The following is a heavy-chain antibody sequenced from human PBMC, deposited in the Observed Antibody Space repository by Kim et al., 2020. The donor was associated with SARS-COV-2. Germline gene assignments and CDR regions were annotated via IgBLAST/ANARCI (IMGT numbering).Heavy chain of an antibody. CDR1: GYTFTSYY. D-gene: IGHD3-22*01. CDR2: INPSGGST. Sequence: ASVKVSCKASGYTFTSYYMHWVRQAPGQGLEWMGIINPSGGSTSYAQKFQGRVTMTRDTSTSTVYMELSSLRSEDTAVYYCAREGYYDSSGYYAYYYYGMDVWGQGTTVTVSS. CDR3: AREGYYDSSGYYAYYYYGMDV. J-gene: IGHJ6*02. V-gene: IGHV1-46*01.